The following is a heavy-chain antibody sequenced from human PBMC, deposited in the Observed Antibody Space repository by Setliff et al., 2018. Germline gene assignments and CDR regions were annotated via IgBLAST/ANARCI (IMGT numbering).Heavy chain of an antibody. J-gene: IGHJ5*02. V-gene: IGHV4-39*07. Sequence: LSLTCTVSGGSISSSRYFWVWIRQPPGKGLEWIGTIYYSGSAFYNPSLESRVTISIDTSNDQFFLNLSSVTAADTAVYYCARDPATSSSAWGQGALVTVSS. CDR2: IYYSGSA. D-gene: IGHD6-6*01. CDR1: GGSISSSRYF. CDR3: ARDPATSSSA.